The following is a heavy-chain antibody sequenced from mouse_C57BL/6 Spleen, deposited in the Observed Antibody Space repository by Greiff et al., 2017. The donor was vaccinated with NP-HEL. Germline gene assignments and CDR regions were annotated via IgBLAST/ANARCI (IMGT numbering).Heavy chain of an antibody. CDR1: GFTFSNYG. D-gene: IGHD2-12*01. CDR2: ICTLAYSI. Sequence: EVQRVESGGGLVQPGGSLKLSCAASGFTFSNYGMAWVRQAPRKGPEWVAFICTLAYSIYYADTVTGRFTISRDNAKNTLYREMSSLRSEDTAMYYCARHNHDDETWFAYWGQGTLVTVSA. CDR3: ARHNHDDETWFAY. J-gene: IGHJ3*01. V-gene: IGHV5-15*01.